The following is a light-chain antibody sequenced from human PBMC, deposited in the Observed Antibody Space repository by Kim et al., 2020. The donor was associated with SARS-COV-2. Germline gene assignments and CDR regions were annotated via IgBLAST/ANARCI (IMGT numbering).Light chain of an antibody. CDR1: QGIANS. V-gene: IGKV1-16*02. CDR2: ATS. Sequence: SASVGDTVTITGRASQGIANSLAWFQQRPGKAPKCLMYATSTLRSGVPSKFSGGGSRTEFTPTISSLKPEDSETYYCQQYNNPWTFGQGTKVEIK. J-gene: IGKJ1*01. CDR3: QQYNNPWT.